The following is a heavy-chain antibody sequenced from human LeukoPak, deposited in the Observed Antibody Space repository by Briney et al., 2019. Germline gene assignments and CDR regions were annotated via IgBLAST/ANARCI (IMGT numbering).Heavy chain of an antibody. CDR3: ATTSPGYYYYYMDV. CDR1: GGSISSYY. CDR2: IYYSGST. Sequence: PSETLSLTCTVSGGSISSYYWSWIRQPPGKGLEWIGYIYYSGSTNYNPSLKSRVTISVDTSKNQFSLKLSSVTAAGTAVYYCATTSPGYYYYYMDVWGKGTTVTVSS. J-gene: IGHJ6*03. V-gene: IGHV4-59*01.